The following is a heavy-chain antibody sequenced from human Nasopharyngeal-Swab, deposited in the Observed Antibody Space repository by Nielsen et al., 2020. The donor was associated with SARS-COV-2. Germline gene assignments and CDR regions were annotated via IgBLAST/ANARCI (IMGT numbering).Heavy chain of an antibody. CDR2: ISGSGGST. D-gene: IGHD3-10*01. Sequence: GESLKISCAASGFTFSSYAMGWVRQAPGKGLEWVSAISGSGGSTYYADSVKGRFTISRDNSKNTLYLQMNSLRAEDTAVYYCAKAGVEGSGSYFPYYYYYMDVWGKGTTVTVSS. CDR1: GFTFSSYA. J-gene: IGHJ6*03. CDR3: AKAGVEGSGSYFPYYYYYMDV. V-gene: IGHV3-23*01.